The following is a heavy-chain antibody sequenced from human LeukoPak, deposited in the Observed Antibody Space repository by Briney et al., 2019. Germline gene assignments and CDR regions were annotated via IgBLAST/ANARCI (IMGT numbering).Heavy chain of an antibody. CDR1: GYTFTGYY. V-gene: IGHV1-2*02. Sequence: ASVKVSCKASGYTFTGYYMHWVRQAPGQGLEWMGWINPNSGGTNYAQKFQGRVTMTRDTSISTAYMELSRLRPDDTAVYYCVRGGGSGSYYNPWDYWGQGTLVAVSS. CDR3: VRGGGSGSYYNPWDY. J-gene: IGHJ4*02. D-gene: IGHD3-10*01. CDR2: INPNSGGT.